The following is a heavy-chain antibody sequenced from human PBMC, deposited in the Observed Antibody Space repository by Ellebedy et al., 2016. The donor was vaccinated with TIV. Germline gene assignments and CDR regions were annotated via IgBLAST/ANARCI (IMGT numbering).Heavy chain of an antibody. CDR1: GFTLNNYW. Sequence: GESLKISCTASGFTLNNYWMTWVRQAPGKGLEWVANINEDGTKKHYVDSVRGRFTISIDYAGNSLFLQMNSLGAEDTAVYYCARAIYGASYLWGRGTLVTVSS. CDR2: INEDGTKK. CDR3: ARAIYGASYL. V-gene: IGHV3-7*01. D-gene: IGHD4-17*01. J-gene: IGHJ2*01.